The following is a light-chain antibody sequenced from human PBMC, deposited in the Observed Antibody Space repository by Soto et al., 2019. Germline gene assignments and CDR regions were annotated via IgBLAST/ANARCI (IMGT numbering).Light chain of an antibody. CDR3: QQYGSSPWT. V-gene: IGKV3-20*01. Sequence: EIVLTQSPGTLSLSPGERATLSCRASQSVRSNYLAWYQQKTGQTPRLLIYIASSRAPGIPDRFSGSGSGTHFTLTISRVEPEDFAVYYCQQYGSSPWTFGQGTKVEIK. CDR1: QSVRSNY. J-gene: IGKJ1*01. CDR2: IAS.